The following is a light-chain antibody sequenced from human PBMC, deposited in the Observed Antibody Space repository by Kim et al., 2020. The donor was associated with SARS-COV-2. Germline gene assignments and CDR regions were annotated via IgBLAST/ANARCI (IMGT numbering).Light chain of an antibody. CDR2: AAS. CDR1: PGISSY. Sequence: APVGDIVTITCRASPGISSYLAWYQQKPGQAPKLLIHAASTLQTGVPSRFSGSGSGTEFTLTISSLQPEDFATYYCQRLNSYPLTFGGGTKVDIK. V-gene: IGKV1-9*01. CDR3: QRLNSYPLT. J-gene: IGKJ4*01.